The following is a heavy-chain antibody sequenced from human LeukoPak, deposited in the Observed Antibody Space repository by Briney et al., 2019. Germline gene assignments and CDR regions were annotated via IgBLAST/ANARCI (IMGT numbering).Heavy chain of an antibody. Sequence: ASVKVSCKASGYAFTNYGISWVRQAPGQGLEWMGWISAYNGNTKYAQKLQGGVTMTTDTSTSTAYMELRSLRSDDTAVYYCARDWYCSGGSCYDCFDPWGQGTLVTVSS. CDR1: GYAFTNYG. D-gene: IGHD2-15*01. CDR3: ARDWYCSGGSCYDCFDP. J-gene: IGHJ5*02. CDR2: ISAYNGNT. V-gene: IGHV1-18*01.